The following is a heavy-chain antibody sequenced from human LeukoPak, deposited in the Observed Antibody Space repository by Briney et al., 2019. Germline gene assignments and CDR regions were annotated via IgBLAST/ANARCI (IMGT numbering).Heavy chain of an antibody. CDR3: ARAITMVRGVILSY. CDR1: GYTFTSYD. J-gene: IGHJ4*02. CDR2: MNPNSGNT. V-gene: IGHV1-8*01. Sequence: GASVKVSCKASGYTFTSYDINWVRQATGQGLEWMGWMNPNSGNTGYAQKFQGRVTMTRNTSISTAYMELSSLRSEDTAVYYCARAITMVRGVILSYWGQGTLVTVSS. D-gene: IGHD3-10*01.